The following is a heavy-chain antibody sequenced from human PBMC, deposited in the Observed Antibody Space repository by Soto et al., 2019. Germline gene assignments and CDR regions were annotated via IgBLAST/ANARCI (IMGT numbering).Heavy chain of an antibody. CDR3: ARWHDVCSGCYFVVRDAFDI. J-gene: IGHJ3*02. Sequence: PSETLSLTCTVSGGSISSGGYYWIWIRQHQGKGLEWIGYIYYSGSTYYNPSLKSRVTISVDTSKNQFSLKLSSVTAADTAVYYFARWHDVCSGCYFVVRDAFDISARGSMVTVSS. CDR2: IYYSGST. V-gene: IGHV4-31*03. D-gene: IGHD3-10*02. CDR1: GGSISSGGYY.